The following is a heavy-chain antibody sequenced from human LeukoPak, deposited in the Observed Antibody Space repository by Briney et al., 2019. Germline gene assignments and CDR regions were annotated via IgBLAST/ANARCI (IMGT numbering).Heavy chain of an antibody. CDR2: ISYDGNNK. J-gene: IGHJ5*02. CDR1: GFTFSNYG. Sequence: PGRSLRLSCAASGFTFSNYGMHWVCPGLHKRLWWGAVISYDGNNKYYADSVKGRFTISRDNSKNTLYLQMNSLRAEDTAVYYCAKGNIVSTNSGDWFDPWGQGTLVTVSS. CDR3: AKGNIVSTNSGDWFDP. D-gene: IGHD5/OR15-5a*01. V-gene: IGHV3-30*18.